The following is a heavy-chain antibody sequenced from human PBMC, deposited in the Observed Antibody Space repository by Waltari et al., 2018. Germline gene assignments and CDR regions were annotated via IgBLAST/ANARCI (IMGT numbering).Heavy chain of an antibody. J-gene: IGHJ4*02. CDR3: SRGRELLDWGDY. CDR1: GFNFRTVT. D-gene: IGHD1-26*01. CDR2: ISFDGNKI. V-gene: IGHV3-30*14. Sequence: QVQLVQSGGGVVQPGTPLSLPCEAPGFNFRTVTMHWARQAPGKGLEWLALISFDGNKINYADSVRGRFTISRDNSENILYFQVNNLRAGDTAVYYCSRGRELLDWGDYWGQGTLVTVSS.